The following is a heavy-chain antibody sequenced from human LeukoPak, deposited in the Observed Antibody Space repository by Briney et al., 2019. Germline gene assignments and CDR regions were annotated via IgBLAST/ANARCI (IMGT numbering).Heavy chain of an antibody. D-gene: IGHD4-23*01. CDR1: GFTFSSYW. CDR3: VLGGKQLARYITPKYYFDY. V-gene: IGHV3-74*01. CDR2: INSDGSST. J-gene: IGHJ4*02. Sequence: GGSLRLSCAASGFTFSSYWMHWVRQAPGKGLVWVSRINSDGSSTTYADSVKGRFTVSRDNAKNTLYLQMNSLRAEDTAVYYCVLGGKQLARYITPKYYFDYWGQGTLVTVSS.